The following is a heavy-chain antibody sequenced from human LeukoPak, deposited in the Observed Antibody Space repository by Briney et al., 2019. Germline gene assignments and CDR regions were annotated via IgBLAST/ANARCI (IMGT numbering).Heavy chain of an antibody. CDR3: ARRATGTWDYYYYMDV. CDR2: ISSSGSTI. D-gene: IGHD1-1*01. V-gene: IGHV3-48*04. Sequence: GGSLRLSCAASGFTFSSYSMNWVRQAPGKGLEWVSYISSSGSTIYYADSVKGRFTISRDNAKNSLYLQMNSLRAEDTAVYYCARRATGTWDYYYYMDVWGKGTTVTVSS. J-gene: IGHJ6*03. CDR1: GFTFSSYS.